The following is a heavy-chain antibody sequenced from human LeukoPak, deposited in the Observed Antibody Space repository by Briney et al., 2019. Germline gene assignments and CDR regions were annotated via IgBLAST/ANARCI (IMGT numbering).Heavy chain of an antibody. J-gene: IGHJ2*01. Sequence: AYALPLTYIVSGGSIINYLWSWIRQPPARELDWIGYIYYSGSTNYNPSLKSRVTISVDTSKNRSSLKLSSVTAADTAVYYCARDLQSSGYFPVRSEDWYFDLWGRGTLVTVSS. D-gene: IGHD3-22*01. V-gene: IGHV4-59*01. CDR3: ARDLQSSGYFPVRSEDWYFDL. CDR2: IYYSGST. CDR1: GGSIINYL.